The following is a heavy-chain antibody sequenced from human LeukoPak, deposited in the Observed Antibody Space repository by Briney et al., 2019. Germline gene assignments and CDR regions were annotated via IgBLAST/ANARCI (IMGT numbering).Heavy chain of an antibody. CDR1: GGSISSGDYY. J-gene: IGHJ5*02. V-gene: IGHV4-30-4*01. CDR2: MYYSGST. D-gene: IGHD3-22*01. CDR3: ARPYYYDSRIDP. Sequence: PSETMSLTCTVSGGSISSGDYYWSWIRQPPGKGLEWIAYMYYSGSTYYNPSLKSRVTMSADTSKNQLSLKLSSVTAADTAVYYCARPYYYDSRIDPWGQGIRVTVSS.